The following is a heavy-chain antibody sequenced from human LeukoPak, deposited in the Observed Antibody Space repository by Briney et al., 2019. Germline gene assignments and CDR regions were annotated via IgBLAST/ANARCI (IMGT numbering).Heavy chain of an antibody. Sequence: GESLKISCKVSGYSFSTFWIGWVRQMPGKGLEWVGIIYPGDSDTRYSPSFQGQVSLSADKSISTAYLQWSSLKASDTAMYYCATNFGTSYGYGYWGQGTLVTVSS. D-gene: IGHD5-18*01. V-gene: IGHV5-51*01. CDR3: ATNFGTSYGYGY. J-gene: IGHJ4*02. CDR2: IYPGDSDT. CDR1: GYSFSTFW.